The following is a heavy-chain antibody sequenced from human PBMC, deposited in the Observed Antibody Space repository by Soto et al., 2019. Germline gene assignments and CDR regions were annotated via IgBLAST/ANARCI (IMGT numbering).Heavy chain of an antibody. CDR1: GFSISTSGVG. CDR2: IYWDDDR. J-gene: IGHJ4*02. V-gene: IGHV2-5*02. D-gene: IGHD2-8*02. Sequence: QITLKESGPTRVKPTQTLALTCNFSGFSISTSGVGVGWIRQPPRKALECLGIIYWDDDRRYSPSLKNRLTTTTDTYKNEVVIIMTSVDPDDTGRYYCARRRGGDGSGWDGGVFDYWVQGFMDTVSS. CDR3: ARRRGGDGSGWDGGVFDY.